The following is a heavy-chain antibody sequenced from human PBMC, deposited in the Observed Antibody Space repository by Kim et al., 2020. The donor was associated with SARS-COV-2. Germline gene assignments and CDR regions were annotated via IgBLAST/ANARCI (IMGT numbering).Heavy chain of an antibody. Sequence: SETLSLTCTVSGGSISSYYWSWIRQPPGKGLEWIGYIYYSGSTNYNPSLKSRVTISVDTSKNQFSLKLSSVTAADTAVYYCARGNVDVVNYWYFDLWGRGTLVTVSS. CDR3: ARGNVDVVNYWYFDL. D-gene: IGHD3-22*01. CDR1: GGSISSYY. V-gene: IGHV4-59*01. CDR2: IYYSGST. J-gene: IGHJ2*01.